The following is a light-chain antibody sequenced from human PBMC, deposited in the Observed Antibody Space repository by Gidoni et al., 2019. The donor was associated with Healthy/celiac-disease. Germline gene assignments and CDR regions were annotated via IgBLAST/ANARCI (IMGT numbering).Light chain of an antibody. CDR1: QSVSSN. CDR3: QQYNNWPPRNT. CDR2: VAS. J-gene: IGKJ2*01. Sequence: IVMTQSPATLSVSPAERASLSCRASQSVSSNIAWYPQKPGQAPRLLIYVASTRATGIPARFSVSGSGTEFTLTISSLQSEDFAVYYCQQYNNWPPRNTFGQGTKLEIK. V-gene: IGKV3-15*01.